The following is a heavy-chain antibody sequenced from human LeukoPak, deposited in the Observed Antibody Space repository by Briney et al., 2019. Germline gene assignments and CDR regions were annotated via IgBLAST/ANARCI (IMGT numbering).Heavy chain of an antibody. Sequence: SGPTLVNPTQTLRLTCTFSVFSLSTSGVGVGWIRQSPGKALEWLALIDWHNDKRYSPSLKSRLTISRDTFKNQVVLTMTNMDPVDTATYYCAHQVVYSSSCCEKLSWDSWGQGTLVIVSS. J-gene: IGHJ4*02. V-gene: IGHV2-5*01. CDR3: AHQVVYSSSCCEKLSWDS. CDR2: IDWHNDK. CDR1: VFSLSTSGVG. D-gene: IGHD6-13*01.